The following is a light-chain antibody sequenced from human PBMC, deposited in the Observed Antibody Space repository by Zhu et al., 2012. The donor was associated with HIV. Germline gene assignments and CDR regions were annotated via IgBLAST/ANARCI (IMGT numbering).Light chain of an antibody. CDR2: GAS. CDR1: QGISNH. Sequence: DIQLTQSPSFLSASVGDRVPITCRASQGISNHLAWYHQKPGKAPKLLIYGASILQSGVPSRFSGSGSGTEFTLTISSLQPEDFATYFCQHLTLYPTFGGGSKVEIK. V-gene: IGKV1-9*01. CDR3: QHLTLYPT. J-gene: IGKJ4*01.